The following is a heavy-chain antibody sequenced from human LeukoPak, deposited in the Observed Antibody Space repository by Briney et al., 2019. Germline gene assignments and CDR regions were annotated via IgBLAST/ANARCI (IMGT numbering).Heavy chain of an antibody. D-gene: IGHD3-22*01. J-gene: IGHJ4*02. CDR2: ISSSSSYI. V-gene: IGHV3-21*01. CDR1: GFTCSSYS. Sequence: GGSLRRSGAASGFTCSSYSMNWVRQAPGKGLEWVSSISSSSSYIYYADSVKGRFTISRDNAKNSLYLQMNSLRAEDTAVYYCARDDGSGPYYFDYWGQGTLVTVSS. CDR3: ARDDGSGPYYFDY.